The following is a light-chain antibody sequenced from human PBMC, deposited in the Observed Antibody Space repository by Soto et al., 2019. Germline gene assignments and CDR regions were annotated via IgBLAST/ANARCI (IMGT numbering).Light chain of an antibody. CDR2: DVN. CDR3: CSYTSSSTYV. Sequence: QSALTQPASVSGSPGQSITISCTGTSSDVGGYNYVSWYQQHPGKAPKLMIFDVNNRPSGVSNRFSGSKSGNTASLTISGLQAEDEADYYCCSYTSSSTYVXGTGTKLTVL. CDR1: SSDVGGYNY. V-gene: IGLV2-14*01. J-gene: IGLJ1*01.